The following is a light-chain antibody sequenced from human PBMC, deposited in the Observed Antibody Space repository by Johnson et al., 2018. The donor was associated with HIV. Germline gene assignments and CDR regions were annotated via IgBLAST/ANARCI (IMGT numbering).Light chain of an antibody. CDR2: ENN. J-gene: IGLJ1*01. Sequence: QAVLTQPPSVSAAPGQKVTISCSGSSSNIGNNYVSWYQQLPGTAPKLLIYENNKRPSGIPDRFSGSKSGTSATLGIPGLHTGDEADYYCGTWDSSPSAGGFGTGTKVTVL. V-gene: IGLV1-51*02. CDR1: SSNIGNNY. CDR3: GTWDSSPSAGG.